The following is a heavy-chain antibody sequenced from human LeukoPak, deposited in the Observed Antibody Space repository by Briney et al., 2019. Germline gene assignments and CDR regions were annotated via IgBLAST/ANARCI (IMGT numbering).Heavy chain of an antibody. J-gene: IGHJ6*03. CDR1: GFTFSSYG. D-gene: IGHD2-2*01. Sequence: GRSLRLSCAASGFTFSSYGMHWVRQAPGKGLEWVAVISYDGSNKYYADSVKGRFTISRDNSKNTLYLQMNSLRAEDTAVYYCAKDDCSSTSCYQGQVPPADYMDVWGKGTTVTVSS. CDR3: AKDDCSSTSCYQGQVPPADYMDV. CDR2: ISYDGSNK. V-gene: IGHV3-30*18.